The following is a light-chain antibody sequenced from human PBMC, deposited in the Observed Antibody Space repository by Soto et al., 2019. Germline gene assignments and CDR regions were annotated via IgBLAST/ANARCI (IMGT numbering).Light chain of an antibody. CDR3: QTWGTGSWV. Sequence: QSALTQPASVSGSPGQSITISCTGTSSDVGTYNYVSWYQQHPGKAPKLMIYEVSNRPSGVSNRFSGSKSGNTASLTISGLQAEDEADYYCQTWGTGSWVFGGGTKLTVL. J-gene: IGLJ3*02. V-gene: IGLV2-14*01. CDR1: SSDVGTYNY. CDR2: EVS.